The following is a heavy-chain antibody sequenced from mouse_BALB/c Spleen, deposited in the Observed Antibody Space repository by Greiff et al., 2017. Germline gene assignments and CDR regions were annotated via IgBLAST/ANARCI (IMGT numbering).Heavy chain of an antibody. V-gene: IGHV5-17*02. CDR1: GFTFSSFG. CDR2: ISSGSSTI. J-gene: IGHJ2*01. Sequence: EVKLMESGGGLVQPGGSRKLSCAASGFTFSSFGMHWVRQAPEKGLEWVAYISSGSSTIYYADTVKGRFTISRDNPKNTLFLQMTSLRSEDTAMYYCAREVYGPFDYWGQGTTLTVSS. D-gene: IGHD1-1*02. CDR3: AREVYGPFDY.